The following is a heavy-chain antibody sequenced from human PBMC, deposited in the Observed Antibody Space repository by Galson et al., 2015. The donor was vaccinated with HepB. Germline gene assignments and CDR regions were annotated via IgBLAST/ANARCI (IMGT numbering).Heavy chain of an antibody. CDR3: VRGTTAPDY. D-gene: IGHD2/OR15-2a*01. J-gene: IGHJ4*02. Sequence: SLRLSCAACGLTFTSYGMSWVRQAPGKGLECVSAISRGGDTSDYADSVKVRFTVSRDSSTNTLYLQMNGLRADDTAIYYCVRGTTAPDYWGQGTLVTVSS. CDR2: ISRGGDTS. V-gene: IGHV3-23*01. CDR1: GLTFTSYG.